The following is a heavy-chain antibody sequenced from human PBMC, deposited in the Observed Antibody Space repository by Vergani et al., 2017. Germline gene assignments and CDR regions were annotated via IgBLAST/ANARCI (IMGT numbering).Heavy chain of an antibody. CDR1: GFTFSSYG. V-gene: IGHV3-30*18. CDR2: ISYDGSNK. Sequence: VQLLESGGGLVQPGGSLRLSCAASGFTFSSYGMHWVRQAPGKGLEWVAVISYDGSNKYYADSVKGRFTISRDNSKNTLYLQMNSLRAEDTAVYYCAKVRQWLKIYGMDVWGQGTTVTVSS. CDR3: AKVRQWLKIYGMDV. J-gene: IGHJ6*02. D-gene: IGHD6-19*01.